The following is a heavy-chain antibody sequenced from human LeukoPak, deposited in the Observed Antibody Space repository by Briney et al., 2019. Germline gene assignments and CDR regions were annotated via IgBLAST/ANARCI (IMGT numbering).Heavy chain of an antibody. CDR3: AREASTVEYDY. V-gene: IGHV4-34*01. D-gene: IGHD4-23*01. CDR1: GGSFSGYY. J-gene: IGHJ4*02. Sequence: PSETLSLTCAVYGGSFSGYYWSWIRQPPGKGLEWIGEINHSGSTNYNPSLKSRVTIPVDTSKNQFSLKLSSVTAADTAVYYCAREASTVEYDYWGQGTLVTVSS. CDR2: INHSGST.